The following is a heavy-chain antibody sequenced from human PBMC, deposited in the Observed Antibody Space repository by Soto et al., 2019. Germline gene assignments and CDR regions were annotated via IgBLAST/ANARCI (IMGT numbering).Heavy chain of an antibody. CDR2: IYYSGST. CDR3: ARLKSPILLWFGELLVDDAFDI. J-gene: IGHJ3*02. V-gene: IGHV4-39*01. D-gene: IGHD3-10*01. CDR1: GGSISSSSYY. Sequence: QLQLQESGPGLVKPSETLSLTCTVSGGSISSSSYYWGWIRQPPGKGLEWIGSIYYSGSTYYNPSLKSRVTISVDTSKNQFSLKLSSVTAADTAVYYCARLKSPILLWFGELLVDDAFDIWGQGTMVTVSS.